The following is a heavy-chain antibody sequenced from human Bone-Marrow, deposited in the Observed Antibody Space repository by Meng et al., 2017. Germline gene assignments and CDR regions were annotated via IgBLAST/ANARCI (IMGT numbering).Heavy chain of an antibody. D-gene: IGHD6-13*01. Sequence: GESLKISCAASGFTFSSYEMNWVRQAPGKGLEWVSYISSSGSTIYYADSVKGRFTISRDNAKNSLYLQMNSLRAEDTAVYYCARDRTDRYSSRGMDVWGQGTMVTVSS. CDR1: GFTFSSYE. V-gene: IGHV3-48*03. J-gene: IGHJ6*02. CDR3: ARDRTDRYSSRGMDV. CDR2: ISSSGSTI.